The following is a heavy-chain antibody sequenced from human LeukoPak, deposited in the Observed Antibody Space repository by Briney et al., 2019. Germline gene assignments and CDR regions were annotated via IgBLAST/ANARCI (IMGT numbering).Heavy chain of an antibody. D-gene: IGHD5-12*01. CDR2: ISSSSSYM. CDR1: GFTFSSYS. CDR3: AREGGVATLDY. V-gene: IGHV3-21*01. J-gene: IGHJ4*02. Sequence: GGSLRLSCAASGFTFSSYSMNWVRQAPGKGLEWVSSISSSSSYMYYADSVKGRFTISRDNAKNSLYLQMNSLRAEDTAVYYCAREGGVATLDYWGQGTLVTVSS.